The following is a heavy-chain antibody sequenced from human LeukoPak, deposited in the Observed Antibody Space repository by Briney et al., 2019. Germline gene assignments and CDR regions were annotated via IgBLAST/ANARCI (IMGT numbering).Heavy chain of an antibody. CDR1: GFPLSSYA. V-gene: IGHV3-23*01. CDR3: AKDPDCTSGVCYTFFDY. Sequence: GGSLRLSCAASGFPLSSYAMSWVRQAPGKGLEWVSATSSSDAGTYYADSVKGRFTISRDNSKNTLYLQMNSLRAEDTAVYYCAKDPDCTSGVCYTFFDYWGQGTLVTVSS. D-gene: IGHD2-8*01. CDR2: TSSSDAGT. J-gene: IGHJ4*02.